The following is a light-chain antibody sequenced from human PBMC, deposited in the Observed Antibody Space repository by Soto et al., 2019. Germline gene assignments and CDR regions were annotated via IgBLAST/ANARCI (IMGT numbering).Light chain of an antibody. CDR1: SSNIGAGYD. V-gene: IGLV1-40*01. CDR2: GNS. Sequence: QSVLTQPPSVSGAPGQRVTISCTGSSSNIGAGYDVHWYQQLPGTAPKLLIYGNSNRPSGVPDRFSGSKSGTSASLAITGLQADDEAEYYCQSYDFGLSAHNYVFGTGTKLTVL. CDR3: QSYDFGLSAHNYV. J-gene: IGLJ1*01.